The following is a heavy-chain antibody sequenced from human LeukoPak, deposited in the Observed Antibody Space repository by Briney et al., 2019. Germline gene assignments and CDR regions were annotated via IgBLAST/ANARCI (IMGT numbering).Heavy chain of an antibody. D-gene: IGHD4-17*01. V-gene: IGHV3-30-3*01. J-gene: IGHJ4*02. CDR1: GFTFSSYA. Sequence: GGSLRLSCAASGFTFSSYAMHWVRQAPGKGLEWVAVISYDGSNKYYADSVKGRFTISRDNSKNTLYLQMNSLRAEDTAVYYCVREGDDYGDFDYWGQGTLVTVSS. CDR2: ISYDGSNK. CDR3: VREGDDYGDFDY.